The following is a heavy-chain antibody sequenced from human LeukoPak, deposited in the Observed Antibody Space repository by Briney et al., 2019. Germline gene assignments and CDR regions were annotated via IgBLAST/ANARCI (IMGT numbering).Heavy chain of an antibody. CDR3: ARDLGYCSSTSCANNWFDP. J-gene: IGHJ5*02. CDR2: ISYDGSNK. D-gene: IGHD2-2*01. Sequence: PGGSLRLSCAASGFTFSSYAMHWVRQAPGKGLEWVAVISYDGSNKYYADSVKGRFTISRDNSKNTLYLQMNSLRAEDTALYYCARDLGYCSSTSCANNWFDPWGQGTLVTVSS. CDR1: GFTFSSYA. V-gene: IGHV3-30*04.